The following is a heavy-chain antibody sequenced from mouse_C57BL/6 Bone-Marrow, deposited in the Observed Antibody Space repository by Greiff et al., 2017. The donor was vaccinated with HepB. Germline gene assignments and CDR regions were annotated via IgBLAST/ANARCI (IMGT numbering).Heavy chain of an antibody. CDR2: IYPRSGNT. D-gene: IGHD1-1*01. CDR1: GYTFTSYG. Sequence: QVQLQQSGAELARPGASVKLSCKASGYTFTSYGISWVKQRTGQGLEWIGEIYPRSGNTYYNEKLKGKATLTADKSSSTAYMELRSLTSEDSAVYFCAIPNYGSSYVDYFDYWGQGTTLTVSS. CDR3: AIPNYGSSYVDYFDY. V-gene: IGHV1-81*01. J-gene: IGHJ2*01.